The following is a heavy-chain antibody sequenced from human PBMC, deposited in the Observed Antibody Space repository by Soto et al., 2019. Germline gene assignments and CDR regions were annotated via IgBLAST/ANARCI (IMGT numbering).Heavy chain of an antibody. D-gene: IGHD5-12*01. CDR3: ERRGLRRNYYYYGMDV. V-gene: IGHV1-8*01. Sequence: QVQLVQSGAEVKKPGASVKVSCKASGYTFTSYDINWVRQATGQGLEWMGWMNPNSGNTGYAQKFQGRVTMTRNTSISTAYMELSSLRSEDTAVYYCERRGLRRNYYYYGMDVWGQVTTLTVSS. J-gene: IGHJ6*02. CDR2: MNPNSGNT. CDR1: GYTFTSYD.